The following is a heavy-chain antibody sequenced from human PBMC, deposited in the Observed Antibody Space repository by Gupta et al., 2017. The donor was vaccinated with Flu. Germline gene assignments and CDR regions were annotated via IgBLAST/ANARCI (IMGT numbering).Heavy chain of an antibody. Sequence: ALNWVRQAPGQGLEWMGWINTNTGNPTYAQGFTGRFVFSLDTSVSTAYLQISDLKAEDTAVYYCARDRYLWPHSDALDIWGQGTVVTVS. CDR1: A. CDR3: ARDRYLWPHSDALDI. CDR2: INTNTGNP. J-gene: IGHJ3*02. D-gene: IGHD1-20*01. V-gene: IGHV7-4-1*02.